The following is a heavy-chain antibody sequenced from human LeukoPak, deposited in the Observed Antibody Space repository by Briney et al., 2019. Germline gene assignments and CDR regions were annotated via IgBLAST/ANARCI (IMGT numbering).Heavy chain of an antibody. Sequence: SETLSLTCTVSGGSISSSSYYWGWIRQPPGKGLEWVGSIYYSGSTYYNPSLKSRVTISVDTSKNQFSLKLSSVTAADTAMYYCARDRRWFGEKVYYFDYWGQGTLVTVSS. CDR1: GGSISSSSYY. CDR3: ARDRRWFGEKVYYFDY. D-gene: IGHD3-10*01. V-gene: IGHV4-39*07. J-gene: IGHJ4*02. CDR2: IYYSGST.